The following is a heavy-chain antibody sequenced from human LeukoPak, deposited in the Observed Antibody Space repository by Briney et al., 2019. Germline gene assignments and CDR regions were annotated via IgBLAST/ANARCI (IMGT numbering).Heavy chain of an antibody. V-gene: IGHV3-74*01. CDR1: GFSFSSTW. Sequence: GGSLRLSCAASGFSFSSTWMHWVRQVPGKGLVWVARIKADGDGIIYADSVKGRFAISRDNPRNTLYLQMNSLTAEDTAAYYCARERGVSHPFDYWGQGTLVTVSS. CDR3: ARERGVSHPFDY. CDR2: IKADGDGI. D-gene: IGHD2-21*01. J-gene: IGHJ4*02.